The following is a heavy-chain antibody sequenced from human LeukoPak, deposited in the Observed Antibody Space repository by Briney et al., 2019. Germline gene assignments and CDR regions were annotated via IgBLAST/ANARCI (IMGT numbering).Heavy chain of an antibody. Sequence: SVKVSCKASGFTFGSSTVQWVRQARGQRLEWIGWIVLSSSSISYAQNYQERVTITRDMSTSTVYVELSGLRSEDTAVYYCAAERYTDDCCLFDPWGQETLVTVSS. CDR3: AAERYTDDCCLFDP. J-gene: IGHJ5*02. V-gene: IGHV1-58*01. D-gene: IGHD1-14*01. CDR1: GFTFGSST. CDR2: IVLSSSSI.